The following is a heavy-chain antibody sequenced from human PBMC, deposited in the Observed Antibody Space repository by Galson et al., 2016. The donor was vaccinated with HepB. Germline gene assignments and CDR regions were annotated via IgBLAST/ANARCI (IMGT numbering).Heavy chain of an antibody. CDR2: ISDSGGST. V-gene: IGHV3-23*01. D-gene: IGHD5-18*01. CDR1: GFTFRIYA. Sequence: SLRLSCAASGFTFRIYAMSWVRQAPGKGLECVSGISDSGGSTSYADSVKGRFTIARDNFRKTVYLEMNSLRDEDTAIYYCAKVLSNTLMVTDYWGQGTLVTVSS. J-gene: IGHJ4*02. CDR3: AKVLSNTLMVTDY.